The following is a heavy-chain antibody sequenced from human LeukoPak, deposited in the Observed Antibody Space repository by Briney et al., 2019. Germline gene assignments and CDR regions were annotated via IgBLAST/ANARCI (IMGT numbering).Heavy chain of an antibody. CDR3: ASMYFSQYLQH. CDR2: IGHSGGST. CDR1: GFTFSNYA. V-gene: IGHV3-23*01. D-gene: IGHD2-8*01. Sequence: GGSLRLSCAASGFTFSNYAMSWVRQAPGKGLECVSAIGHSGGSTYYADSVKGRFTISRDNSKNTLYLQMNSLRAEDTAVYYCASMYFSQYLQHWGQGTLVTVSS. J-gene: IGHJ1*01.